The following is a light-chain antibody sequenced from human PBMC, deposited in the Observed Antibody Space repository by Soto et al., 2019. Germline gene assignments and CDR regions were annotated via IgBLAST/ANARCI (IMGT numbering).Light chain of an antibody. CDR2: GNS. J-gene: IGLJ2*01. Sequence: QSVLTQPPSVSGAPGQRVTISCTGSSSNIGAGYDVHWYQQLPGTAPKLLIYGNSNRPSGVPDRFSGSKSGTSASLAITGLQAEDEADYSCQSYDSSLGGVVFGGGTKLTVL. CDR3: QSYDSSLGGVV. CDR1: SSNIGAGYD. V-gene: IGLV1-40*01.